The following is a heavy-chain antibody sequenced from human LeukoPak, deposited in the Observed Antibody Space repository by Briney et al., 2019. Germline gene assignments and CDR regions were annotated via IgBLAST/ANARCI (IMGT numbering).Heavy chain of an antibody. CDR2: INPNSGGT. D-gene: IGHD1-20*01. V-gene: IGHV1-2*02. J-gene: IGHJ4*02. CDR1: GYTFTSYY. CDR3: ASGLGAYNWNRDY. Sequence: ASVKVSCKASGYTFTSYYMHWVRQAPGQGLEWMGWINPNSGGTNYAQKFQGRVTMTRDTSISTAYMELSRLRSDDTAVYYRASGLGAYNWNRDYWGQGTLVTVSS.